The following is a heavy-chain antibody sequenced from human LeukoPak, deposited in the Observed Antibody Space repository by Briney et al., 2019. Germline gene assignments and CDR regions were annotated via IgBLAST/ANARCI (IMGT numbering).Heavy chain of an antibody. J-gene: IGHJ3*02. CDR2: IIPNSGGT. Sequence: ASVKVSYKASGYTFTVYYIHWLRQAPGQGLEWMGWIIPNSGGTKYAQKFQDRVTMTRDTSTSTAYMELSSLTYDDTAVYYCARGVLLQGRGAFDIWGQGAMVTVSS. D-gene: IGHD1-26*01. CDR1: GYTFTVYY. CDR3: ARGVLLQGRGAFDI. V-gene: IGHV1-2*02.